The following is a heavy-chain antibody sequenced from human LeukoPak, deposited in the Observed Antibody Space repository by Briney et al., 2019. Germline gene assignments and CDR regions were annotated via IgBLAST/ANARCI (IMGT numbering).Heavy chain of an antibody. CDR1: GGSISSGDYY. CDR2: MYYSGST. V-gene: IGHV4-30-4*01. J-gene: IGHJ5*02. CDR3: ARPYYYDSRIDP. Sequence: SQTLSLTCTVSGGSISSGDYYWSWIRQPPGKGLEWIAYMYYSGSTYYNPSLKSRVTMSADTFKNQLSLKLSSVTAADTAVYYCARPYYYDSRIDPWGQGILVTVSS. D-gene: IGHD3-22*01.